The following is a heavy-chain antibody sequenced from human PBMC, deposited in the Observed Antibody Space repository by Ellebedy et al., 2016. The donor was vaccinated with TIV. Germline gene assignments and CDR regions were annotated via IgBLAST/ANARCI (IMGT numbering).Heavy chain of an antibody. J-gene: IGHJ3*02. D-gene: IGHD1-26*01. CDR2: INHSGST. CDR3: ARAQLDENQWELLAPSAFDI. CDR1: GGSFSGYY. Sequence: SETLSLTCAVYGGSFSGYYWSWICQPPGKGLEWIGEINHSGSTNYNPSLKSRVTISVDTSKNQFSLKLSSVTAADTAVYYCARAQLDENQWELLAPSAFDIWGQGTMVTVSS. V-gene: IGHV4-34*01.